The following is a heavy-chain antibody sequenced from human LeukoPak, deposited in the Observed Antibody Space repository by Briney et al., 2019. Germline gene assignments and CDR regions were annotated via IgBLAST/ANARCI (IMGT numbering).Heavy chain of an antibody. V-gene: IGHV4-59*02. CDR3: AREGYGSRSRDNWLDP. Sequence: SETLSLTCTVSGASVTTSYWSWLRQPPGKSPEWIGYIYYSGSHIYSPSLNSRVTISLDTSKNRFSLKLTCVTAADTAVYYCAREGYGSRSRDNWLDPWGQGTLVTVSS. CDR2: IYYSGSH. J-gene: IGHJ5*02. D-gene: IGHD3-10*01. CDR1: GASVTTSY.